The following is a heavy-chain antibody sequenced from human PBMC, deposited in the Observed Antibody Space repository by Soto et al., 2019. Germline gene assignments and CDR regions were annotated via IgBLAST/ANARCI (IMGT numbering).Heavy chain of an antibody. J-gene: IGHJ6*02. CDR2: INAGNGNT. D-gene: IGHD6-19*01. CDR1: GYTFTSYA. CDR3: ARKAVAGINYYYYGMDV. V-gene: IGHV1-3*01. Sequence: GASVKVSCKASGYTFTSYAMHWVRQAPGQRLEWMGWINAGNGNTKYSQKFQGRVTITRDTSASTAYMELSSLRSEDTAEYYCARKAVAGINYYYYGMDVWGQGTTVTVSS.